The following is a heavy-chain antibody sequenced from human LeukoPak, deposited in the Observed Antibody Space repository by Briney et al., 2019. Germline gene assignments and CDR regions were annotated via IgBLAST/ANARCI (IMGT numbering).Heavy chain of an antibody. Sequence: GGSLRLSCAASGFTFSSYSMNWVRQAPGKGLEWVSSISSSSSYIYYADSVKGRFTISRGNAKNSLYLQMNSLRAEDTAVYYCARDRRAVADYWGQGTPVTVSS. V-gene: IGHV3-21*01. CDR2: ISSSSSYI. CDR1: GFTFSSYS. J-gene: IGHJ4*02. CDR3: ARDRRAVADY. D-gene: IGHD4-23*01.